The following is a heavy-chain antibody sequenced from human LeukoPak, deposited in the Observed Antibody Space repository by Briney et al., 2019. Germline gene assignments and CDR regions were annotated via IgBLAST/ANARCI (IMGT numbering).Heavy chain of an antibody. J-gene: IGHJ4*02. V-gene: IGHV3-30-3*01. D-gene: IGHD6-6*01. CDR1: GFTFSSYA. Sequence: PGGSLRLSCAASGFTFSSYAMHWVRQAPGKGLEWVAVISYDGSNKYYADSVKGRFTISRDNSKNTLYLQMNSLRAEDTAVYYCARYSSPSGILDYWGQGTLVTVSS. CDR2: ISYDGSNK. CDR3: ARYSSPSGILDY.